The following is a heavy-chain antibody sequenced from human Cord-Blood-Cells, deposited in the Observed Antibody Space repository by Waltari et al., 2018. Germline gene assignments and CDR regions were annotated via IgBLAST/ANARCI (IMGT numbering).Heavy chain of an antibody. CDR2: IYYSVST. CDR3: ARDRRYYGSGSYAFDI. V-gene: IGHV4-59*01. CDR1: GGSISSYY. D-gene: IGHD3-10*01. Sequence: QVQLQESGPGLVKPSETLSLTCTVSGGSISSYYWSWIRQPPGKGLEWIGYIYYSVSTNYSPSRKSRVTISVDTAKNQFSLKLSSVTAADTAVYYCARDRRYYGSGSYAFDIWGQGTMVTVSS. J-gene: IGHJ3*02.